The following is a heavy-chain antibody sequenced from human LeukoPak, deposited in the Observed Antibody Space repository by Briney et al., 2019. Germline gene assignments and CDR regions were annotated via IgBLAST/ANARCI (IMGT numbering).Heavy chain of an antibody. J-gene: IGHJ4*02. CDR3: ARGGRGSSYFDY. V-gene: IGHV4-59*01. CDR1: GGSFNGYH. D-gene: IGHD1-26*01. Sequence: SETLSLTCAVYGGSFNGYHWSWIRQPPGKGLEWIGYIYYSGSTNYNPSLKSRVTISVDTSKNQFSLKLSSVTAADTAVYYCARGGRGSSYFDYWGQGTLVTVSS. CDR2: IYYSGST.